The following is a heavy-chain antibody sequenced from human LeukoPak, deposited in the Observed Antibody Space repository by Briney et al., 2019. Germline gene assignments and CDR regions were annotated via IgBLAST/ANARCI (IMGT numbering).Heavy chain of an antibody. CDR3: ARGERVTAMATQGFYYYYYMDV. CDR2: MNPNSGNT. V-gene: IGHV1-8*03. Sequence: ASVKVSCKASGYTFTSYDINWVRQATGQGLEWMGWMNPNSGNTGYAQKFQGRVTITRNTSISTAYMELSGLRSEDTAVYYCARGERVTAMATQGFYYYYYMDVWGKGTTVTVSS. CDR1: GYTFTSYD. D-gene: IGHD5-18*01. J-gene: IGHJ6*03.